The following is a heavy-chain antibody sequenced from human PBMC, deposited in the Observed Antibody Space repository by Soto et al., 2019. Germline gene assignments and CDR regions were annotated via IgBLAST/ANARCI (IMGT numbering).Heavy chain of an antibody. J-gene: IGHJ4*02. V-gene: IGHV3-23*01. D-gene: IGHD6-13*01. CDR3: ANDPLGGESSSYNPGPDY. CDR1: GFTFSSYA. CDR2: ISGSGGST. Sequence: GGSLRLSCAASGFTFSSYAMSWVRQAPGKGLEWVSAISGSGGSTYYADSVKGRFTISRDNSKNTLYLQMNSLRAEDTAVYYGANDPLGGESSSYNPGPDYWGQGTLVTVSS.